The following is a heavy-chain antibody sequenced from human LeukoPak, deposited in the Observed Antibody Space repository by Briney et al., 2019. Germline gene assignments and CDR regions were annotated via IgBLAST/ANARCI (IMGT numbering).Heavy chain of an antibody. CDR3: ARMQRDYYYHGMDV. Sequence: GEFLKISCKGSGYSFASYWISWARQMPGKGLEWMGRINPSDSYIKYSPSFQGHVTISADKSIDTAYLQCSSLKASDTAMYYCARMQRDYYYHGMDVWGQGTTVTVSS. V-gene: IGHV5-10-1*01. CDR2: INPSDSYI. J-gene: IGHJ6*02. D-gene: IGHD1-1*01. CDR1: GYSFASYW.